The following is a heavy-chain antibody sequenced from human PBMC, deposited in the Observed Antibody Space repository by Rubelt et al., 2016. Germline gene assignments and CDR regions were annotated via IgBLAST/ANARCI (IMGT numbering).Heavy chain of an antibody. V-gene: IGHV1-18*01. J-gene: IGHJ5*02. D-gene: IGHD3-16*02. CDR1: GYTFTSYG. Sequence: QVQLVQSGAEVKKPGASVKVSCKASGYTFTSYGISWVRQAPGQGLEWMGWLSAYNGNLNYAQKPQGRVTMTTETSTSTAYMERRGRSSDETAGYYCARVMITFGGVIEVGWFDPWGQGTLVTVSS. CDR3: ARVMITFGGVIEVGWFDP. CDR2: LSAYNGNL.